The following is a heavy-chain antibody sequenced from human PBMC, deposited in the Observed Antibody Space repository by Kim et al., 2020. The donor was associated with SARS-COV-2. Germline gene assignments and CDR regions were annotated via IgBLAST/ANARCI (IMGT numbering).Heavy chain of an antibody. V-gene: IGHV5-51*01. CDR2: IYPGDSDT. CDR1: GYSFTNYW. D-gene: IGHD5-12*01. J-gene: IGHJ4*02. Sequence: GESLKISCKGSGYSFTNYWIGWVRQMPGKGLEWMGIIYPGDSDTRYSPSFQGQVTISADKSIRTAYLQWSGLKASDTAIYYCARRSGYGGNYFDYWGQGTLVTVSS. CDR3: ARRSGYGGNYFDY.